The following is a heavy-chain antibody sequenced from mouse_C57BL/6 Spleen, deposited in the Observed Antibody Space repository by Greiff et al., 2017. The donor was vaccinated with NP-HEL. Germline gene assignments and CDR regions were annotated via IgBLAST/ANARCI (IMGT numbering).Heavy chain of an antibody. CDR3: ARGDYDVFAY. J-gene: IGHJ3*01. CDR2: INPSNGGT. D-gene: IGHD2-4*01. CDR1: GYTFTSYW. V-gene: IGHV1-53*01. Sequence: QVQLQQPGTELVKPGASVKLSCKASGYTFTSYWMHWVKQRPGQGLEWIGNINPSNGGTKSNEKFKSKATLTVDKSSITAYMQPSSLTSEDSAVYYCARGDYDVFAYWGQGTLVTVSA.